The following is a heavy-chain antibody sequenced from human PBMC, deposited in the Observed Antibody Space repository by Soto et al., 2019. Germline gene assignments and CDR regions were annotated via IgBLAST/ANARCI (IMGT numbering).Heavy chain of an antibody. CDR2: ISGSGGST. CDR1: GFTFSSYA. J-gene: IGHJ6*02. Sequence: EVQLLESGGGLVQPGGSLRLSCAASGFTFSSYAMSWVRQAPGKGLEWVSAISGSGGSTYYADSVKGRFTISRDNSKNTLYLQMNSLRAEDTAVYYCAKGGSTIRWPYYHGMEVGGQGNTVTVSS. V-gene: IGHV3-23*01. CDR3: AKGGSTIRWPYYHGMEV. D-gene: IGHD2-2*01.